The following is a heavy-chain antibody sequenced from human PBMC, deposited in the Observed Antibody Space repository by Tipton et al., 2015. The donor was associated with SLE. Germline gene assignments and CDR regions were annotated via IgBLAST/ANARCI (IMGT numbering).Heavy chain of an antibody. CDR1: GGSISRYY. D-gene: IGHD4-23*01. CDR2: MYYIGTS. J-gene: IGHJ3*01. V-gene: IGHV4-59*06. CDR3: AAGGAVAADAFDL. Sequence: TLSLTCTVSGGSISRYYWSWIRQPPGKGLEWIGYMYYIGTSYYNPSLKSRATISGDTSKNQFSLNLSSVTAADTAVYYCAAGGAVAADAFDLWGQGTMVTVSS.